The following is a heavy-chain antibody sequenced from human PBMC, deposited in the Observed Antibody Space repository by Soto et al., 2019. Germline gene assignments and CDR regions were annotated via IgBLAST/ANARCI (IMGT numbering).Heavy chain of an antibody. V-gene: IGHV1-69*02. CDR2: VNPIVGMS. CDR1: GGTFNSYT. D-gene: IGHD3-10*01. Sequence: QVQLVQSGAEVKKPGSSVKVSCAASGGTFNSYTINWVRQAPGQGLEWVGRVNPIVGMSSSAQKFQGRVTISADKSTSKAYMGLTSLKSEDTAVYYCATSYGSGSAHFDYWGQGTLVTVSS. CDR3: ATSYGSGSAHFDY. J-gene: IGHJ4*02.